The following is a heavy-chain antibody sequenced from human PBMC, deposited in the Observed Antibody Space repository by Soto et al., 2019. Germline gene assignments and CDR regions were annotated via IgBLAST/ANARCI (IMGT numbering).Heavy chain of an antibody. Sequence: QAQLVESGGGVVQPGTSLRLSCAASGLTISTHGINWVRQAPGKGLVWLANIWYDGSNKFYAESVKGRFSISKDNSKSTLYLQMSSLRAEGTAVYYCAAATTWNFHFTYWGQGTQVSVSS. CDR3: AAATTWNFHFTY. D-gene: IGHD1-7*01. J-gene: IGHJ4*02. CDR2: IWYDGSNK. CDR1: GLTISTHG. V-gene: IGHV3-33*03.